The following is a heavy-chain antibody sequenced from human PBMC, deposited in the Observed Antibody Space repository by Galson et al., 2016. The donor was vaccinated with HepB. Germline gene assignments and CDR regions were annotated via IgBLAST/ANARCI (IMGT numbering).Heavy chain of an antibody. CDR3: ARSRPGSNWFDP. D-gene: IGHD6-25*01. J-gene: IGHJ5*02. Sequence: SLRLSCAVSGFTFSAYWMHWVRQAPGKGLVWVSRVSNDGLRTTYADSVNGRFTISRDNARTTLHLQMNSLRVEDTAVYYCARSRPGSNWFDPWGQGTLVTVAS. V-gene: IGHV3-74*01. CDR2: VSNDGLRT. CDR1: GFTFSAYW.